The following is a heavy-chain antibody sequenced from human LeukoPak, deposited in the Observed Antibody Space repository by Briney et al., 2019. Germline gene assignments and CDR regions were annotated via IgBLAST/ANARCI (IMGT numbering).Heavy chain of an antibody. CDR1: GGTFSSYA. CDR2: IIPILGIA. V-gene: IGHV1-69*04. CDR3: ARESLWSGDYDSSGSERDY. J-gene: IGHJ4*02. Sequence: SVKVSCKASGGTFSSYAISWVRQAPGQGLEWMGRIIPILGIANYAQKFQGRVTITADKSTSTAYMKLSSLRSEDTAVYYCARESLWSGDYDSSGSERDYWGQGTLVTVSS. D-gene: IGHD3-22*01.